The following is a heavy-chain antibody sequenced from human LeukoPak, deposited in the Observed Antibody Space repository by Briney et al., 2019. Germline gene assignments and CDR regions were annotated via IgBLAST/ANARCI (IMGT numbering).Heavy chain of an antibody. CDR1: GFTVSSNY. J-gene: IGHJ4*02. Sequence: GGSLRLSCAASGFTVSSNYMNWVRQAPGKGLEWVSLIYSGGSTYYADSVKGRFTISRDNSKNTLYLQMNSLRAVDTAVYYCARDSDCSGGSCYSDYWGQGTLVTVSS. V-gene: IGHV3-53*01. CDR2: IYSGGST. CDR3: ARDSDCSGGSCYSDY. D-gene: IGHD2-15*01.